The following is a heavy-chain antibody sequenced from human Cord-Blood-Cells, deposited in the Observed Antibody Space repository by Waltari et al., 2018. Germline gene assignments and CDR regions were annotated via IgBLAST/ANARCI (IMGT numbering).Heavy chain of an antibody. CDR1: GGSISSYY. V-gene: IGHV4-59*01. J-gene: IGHJ4*02. CDR3: AGQQEPLSADY. D-gene: IGHD1-1*01. Sequence: QVQLQESGPGLVKRSETLSLPCTVSGGSISSYYWRWIRQPPGNGLEWIGYIYYSGSTNYNPSLKSRATISVDTSKNPFSLKLSSVTAADTAVYYCAGQQEPLSADYWGQGTLVTVSS. CDR2: IYYSGST.